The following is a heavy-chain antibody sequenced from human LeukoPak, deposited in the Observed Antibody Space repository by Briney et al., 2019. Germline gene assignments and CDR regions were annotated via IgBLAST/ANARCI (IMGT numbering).Heavy chain of an antibody. J-gene: IGHJ6*03. CDR3: ASLMIVDNYYYYYYMDV. CDR2: ISSSSSYI. CDR1: GFTFSNYG. Sequence: LGGSLRLSCAASGFTFSNYGMHWVRQAPGKGLEWVSSISSSSSYIYYADSVKGRFTISRDNAKNSLYLQMNSLRAEDTAVYYCASLMIVDNYYYYYYMDVWGKGTTVTISS. D-gene: IGHD3-22*01. V-gene: IGHV3-21*01.